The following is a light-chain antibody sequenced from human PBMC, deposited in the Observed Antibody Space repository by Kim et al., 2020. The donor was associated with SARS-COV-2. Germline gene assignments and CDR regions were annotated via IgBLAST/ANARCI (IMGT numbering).Light chain of an antibody. Sequence: QSALTQPASVSGSPGQSITISCTGTSSDVGGYNYVPWYQQHPAKAPSLMISDVGKRPSGVSNRFSGSKSGNTASLTISGLQAEDEADYYCSSYTSSSTFVFGGGTQLTVL. V-gene: IGLV2-14*01. CDR3: SSYTSSSTFV. J-gene: IGLJ2*01. CDR2: DVG. CDR1: SSDVGGYNY.